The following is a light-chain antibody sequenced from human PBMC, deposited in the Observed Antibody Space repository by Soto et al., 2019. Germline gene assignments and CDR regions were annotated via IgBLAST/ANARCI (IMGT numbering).Light chain of an antibody. J-gene: IGLJ3*02. V-gene: IGLV4-69*01. CDR2: LNSDGSH. Sequence: QLVLTQSPSASASLGASVKFTCTLSSGHSSYAIAWHQQQPEKGPRYLMKLNSDGSHSKGDGIPDRFSGSSSGAERYLTISSLQSEDEADYYCQTWDTGIQVFGGGTKLTVL. CDR1: SGHSSYA. CDR3: QTWDTGIQV.